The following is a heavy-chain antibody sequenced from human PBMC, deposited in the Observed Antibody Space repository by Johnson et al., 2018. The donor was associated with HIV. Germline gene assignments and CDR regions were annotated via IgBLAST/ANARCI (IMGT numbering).Heavy chain of an antibody. CDR1: GFTFSGSH. CDR2: VRTEAKNHAT. V-gene: IGHV3-73*02. J-gene: IGHJ3*02. D-gene: IGHD3/OR15-3a*01. Sequence: VQLVESGGGLVQPGGSLRLSCAASGFTFSGSHIHWVRQASGKGLEWVGRVRTEAKNHATAYAASVTGRFSISRDDSKNTAYLQMNSLKTEDTAMYYCTRWLDNYDFWDAFDIWGQGTMVTVSS. CDR3: TRWLDNYDFWDAFDI.